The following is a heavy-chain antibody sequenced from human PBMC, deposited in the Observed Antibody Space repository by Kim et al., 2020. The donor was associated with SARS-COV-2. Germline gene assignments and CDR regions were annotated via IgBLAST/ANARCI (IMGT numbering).Heavy chain of an antibody. J-gene: IGHJ4*02. Sequence: SETLSLTCTVSGGSPTSYSWSWFRQSPGRELEWLGYIYHSGTTKYLPSLKGRATISADTSKSQFSLTLTSVTAEDSAVYFCARGAGGPDKWGQGILVSV. CDR2: IYHSGTT. V-gene: IGHV4-59*08. CDR1: GGSPTSYS. CDR3: ARGAGGPDK. D-gene: IGHD3-10*01.